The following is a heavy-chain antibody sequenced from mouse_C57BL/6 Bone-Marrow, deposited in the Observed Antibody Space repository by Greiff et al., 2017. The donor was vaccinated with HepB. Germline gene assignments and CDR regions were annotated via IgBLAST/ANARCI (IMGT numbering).Heavy chain of an antibody. D-gene: IGHD1-1*01. V-gene: IGHV14-3*01. CDR1: GFNIKNTY. CDR2: IDPANGNT. Sequence: EVQLQQSVAELVRPGASVKLSCTASGFNIKNTYMHWVKQRPEQGLEWIGRIDPANGNTKYAPKFQGKATITADTVKGRFTISRDNARNTLYLQMSSLKSEDTAMYYCTKVLAAFDVWGTGTTVTVSS. J-gene: IGHJ1*03. CDR3: LKSEDTAMYYCTKVLAAFDV.